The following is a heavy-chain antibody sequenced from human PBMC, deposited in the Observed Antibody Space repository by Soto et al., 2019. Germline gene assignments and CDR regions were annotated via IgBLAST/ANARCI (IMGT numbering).Heavy chain of an antibody. CDR1: GGTFSNHD. V-gene: IGHV1-69*12. CDR3: ARKGRGGPRVNWFDP. Sequence: QVQLVQSGAEVKKPGSSVKVSCKASGGTFSNHDISWVRQAPGQGLEWMGGIIPIFGTPKYAQKFQGRVTITADESTSTAYMELSSLRSEDTAVYYCARKGRGGPRVNWFDPWGQGTLVTVSS. J-gene: IGHJ5*02. D-gene: IGHD2-15*01. CDR2: IIPIFGTP.